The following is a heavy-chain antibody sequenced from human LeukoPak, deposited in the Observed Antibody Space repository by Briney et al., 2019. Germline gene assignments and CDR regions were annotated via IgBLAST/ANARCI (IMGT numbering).Heavy chain of an antibody. Sequence: PGGSLRLSCAASGFTFSIYAMTWVRQAPGKGLEWVSGISGIDTTTYYADSVKGRFTISRDNSKNTLYLQMNSLRAEDTAVYYCAREGGSYNFDSWGQGTVVTVSS. CDR1: GFTFSIYA. CDR2: ISGIDTTT. V-gene: IGHV3-23*01. CDR3: AREGGSYNFDS. J-gene: IGHJ4*02. D-gene: IGHD1-26*01.